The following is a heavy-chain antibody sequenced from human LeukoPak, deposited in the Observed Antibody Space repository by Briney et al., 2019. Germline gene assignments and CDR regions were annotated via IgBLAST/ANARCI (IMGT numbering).Heavy chain of an antibody. CDR2: IYYSGST. V-gene: IGHV4-31*03. D-gene: IGHD3-22*01. J-gene: IGHJ4*02. CDR1: GGSISSGGYY. CDR3: ARNYHDSSGYLGD. Sequence: PSETLSLTCTVSGGSISSGGYYWSWIRQHPGKGLEWIGYIYYSGSTYYNPSLKSRVTISVDTSKNQFSLKLSSVTAADTAVYYCARNYHDSSGYLGDWGQGTLVTVSS.